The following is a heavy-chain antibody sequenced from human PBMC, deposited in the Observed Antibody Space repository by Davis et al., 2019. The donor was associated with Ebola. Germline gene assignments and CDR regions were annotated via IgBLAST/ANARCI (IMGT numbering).Heavy chain of an antibody. J-gene: IGHJ4*02. D-gene: IGHD6-19*01. CDR1: GFTFSDYY. Sequence: GESLKISCAASGFTFSDYYMSWIRQAPGKGLEWVGFIRSKACGGTTEYAASVKGRFTISRDDSKSIAYLQMNSLKTEDTAVYYCTSTGSGWYVGEFDYWGQGTLVTVSS. CDR3: TSTGSGWYVGEFDY. V-gene: IGHV3-49*03. CDR2: IRSKACGGTT.